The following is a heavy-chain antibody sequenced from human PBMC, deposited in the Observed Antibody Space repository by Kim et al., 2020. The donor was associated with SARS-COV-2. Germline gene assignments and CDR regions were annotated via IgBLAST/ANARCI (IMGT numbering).Heavy chain of an antibody. V-gene: IGHV3-33*01. CDR2: IWYDGSNK. D-gene: IGHD3-16*02. Sequence: GGSLRLSCAASGFTFSSYGMHWVRQAPGKGLEWVAVIWYDGSNKYYADSVKGRFTISRDNSKNTLYLQMNSLRAEDTAVYYCARDRLSRLMITFGGVIDYGMAVWGQGTTVTVSS. CDR1: GFTFSSYG. J-gene: IGHJ6*02. CDR3: ARDRLSRLMITFGGVIDYGMAV.